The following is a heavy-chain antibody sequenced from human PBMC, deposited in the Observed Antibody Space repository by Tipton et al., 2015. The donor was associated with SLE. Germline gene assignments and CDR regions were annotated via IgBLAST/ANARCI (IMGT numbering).Heavy chain of an antibody. V-gene: IGHV4-59*08. CDR3: ARSLGVAGTPYYFDY. CDR2: IYYSGST. Sequence: TLSLTCAVYGGSFSGYYWSWIRQPPGKGLEWIGYIYYSGSTNYNPSLKSRVTISVDTSKNQFSLKLSSVTAADTAVYYCARSLGVAGTPYYFDYWGQGTLVTVSS. D-gene: IGHD6-19*01. CDR1: GGSFSGYY. J-gene: IGHJ4*02.